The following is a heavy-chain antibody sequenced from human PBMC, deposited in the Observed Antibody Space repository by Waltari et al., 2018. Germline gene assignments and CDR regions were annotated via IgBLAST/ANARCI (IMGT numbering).Heavy chain of an antibody. V-gene: IGHV3-33*01. D-gene: IGHD6-19*01. CDR1: GFTFSSYG. J-gene: IGHJ4*02. Sequence: QVQLVESGGGVVQPGRSLRLSCAASGFTFSSYGMHWVRQAPDKWLEWVAIIWYAGNKKYYADSVKGRFTISKDNSNNTLYLQMNSLRAEDTAVYYCARTGNGHSSGWYSGDYWGQGTLVTVSS. CDR2: IWYAGNKK. CDR3: ARTGNGHSSGWYSGDY.